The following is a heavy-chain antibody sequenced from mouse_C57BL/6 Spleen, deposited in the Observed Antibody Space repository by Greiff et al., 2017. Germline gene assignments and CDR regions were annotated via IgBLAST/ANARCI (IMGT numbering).Heavy chain of an antibody. V-gene: IGHV1-59*01. Sequence: QVQLQQSGAELVRPGTSVKLSCKASGYTFTSYWMHWVKQRPGQGLEWIGVIDPSDSYTNYNQKFKGKATLTVDTSSSTAYMQLSSLTSEDSAVYYCARDGDYWGQGTTLTVSS. J-gene: IGHJ2*01. CDR1: GYTFTSYW. CDR3: ARDGDY. CDR2: IDPSDSYT.